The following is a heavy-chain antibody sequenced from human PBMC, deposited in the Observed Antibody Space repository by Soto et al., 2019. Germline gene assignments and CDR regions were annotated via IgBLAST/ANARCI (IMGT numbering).Heavy chain of an antibody. CDR3: ARASGGNYGGYYFDY. J-gene: IGHJ4*02. CDR1: GGSFSGYY. V-gene: IGHV4-34*01. CDR2: INHSGST. D-gene: IGHD4-4*01. Sequence: QVQLQQWGAGLLKPSETLSLTCAVYGGSFSGYYWSWIRQPPGKGLEWIGEINHSGSTNYNPSLQSRVTISVDTSKNQFSRELSSVTAADTAVYYCARASGGNYGGYYFDYWGQGTLVTVSS.